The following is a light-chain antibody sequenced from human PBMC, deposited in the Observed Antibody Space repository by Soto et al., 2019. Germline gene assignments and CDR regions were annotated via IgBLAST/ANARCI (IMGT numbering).Light chain of an antibody. Sequence: EILITHSPATLSVSPVDRAILSFMASQNIGTNLVWYQQKPGQAPRLLLYGASTRATGVPARFSGSGSGTDFTLTVSSLQSEDFAVYYCQQYYNWPPWEFGQGTKVDIK. CDR3: QQYYNWPPWE. CDR1: QNIGTN. J-gene: IGKJ1*01. CDR2: GAS. V-gene: IGKV3-15*01.